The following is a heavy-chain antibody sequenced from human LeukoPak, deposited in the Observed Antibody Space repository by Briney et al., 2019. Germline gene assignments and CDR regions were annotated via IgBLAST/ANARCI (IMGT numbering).Heavy chain of an antibody. J-gene: IGHJ5*02. Sequence: PGGSLRLSCAASGFTFSSYAMSWVRQAPGKGLEWVSVISGSGGSTYYADSVKGRFTISRDNSKNTLYLQMNSLRAEDTAVYYCAKDGGSSSGFDPWGQGTLVTYSS. CDR1: GFTFSSYA. CDR2: ISGSGGST. CDR3: AKDGGSSSGFDP. V-gene: IGHV3-23*01. D-gene: IGHD6-6*01.